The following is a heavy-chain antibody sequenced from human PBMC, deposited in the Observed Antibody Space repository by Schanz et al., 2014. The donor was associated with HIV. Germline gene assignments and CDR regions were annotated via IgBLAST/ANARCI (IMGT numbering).Heavy chain of an antibody. D-gene: IGHD3-10*01. V-gene: IGHV3-30*18. CDR3: AKGLYYGGRNQKWHLGF. Sequence: QVHLVESGGGVVQPGRSLRLSCAASGFTFSTNDMHWVRQVPGKGLEWVAVISHNGNNDYYAESVKGRVTISRDNSKNTLYLQMNNPKTEDTAVYYCAKGLYYGGRNQKWHLGFWGRGTLVSVSS. J-gene: IGHJ2*01. CDR2: ISHNGNND. CDR1: GFTFSTND.